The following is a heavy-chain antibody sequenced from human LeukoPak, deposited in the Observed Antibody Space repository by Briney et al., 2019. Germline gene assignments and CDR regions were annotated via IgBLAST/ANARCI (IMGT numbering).Heavy chain of an antibody. CDR3: ARDYGDYLRHAFDI. CDR1: GFTFSDYY. D-gene: IGHD4-17*01. V-gene: IGHV3-11*04. J-gene: IGHJ3*02. Sequence: PGGSLRLSCAASGFTFSDYYMSWIRQAPGKGLEWVSYISSSGSTIYYADSVKGRFTISRDNAKNSLYLQMNSLRAEDTAVYYCARDYGDYLRHAFDIWGQGTMVTVSS. CDR2: ISSSGSTI.